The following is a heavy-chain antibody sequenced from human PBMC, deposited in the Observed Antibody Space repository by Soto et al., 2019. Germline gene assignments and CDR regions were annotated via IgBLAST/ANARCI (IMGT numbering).Heavy chain of an antibody. CDR2: IYYSGST. D-gene: IGHD6-19*01. CDR1: GGSISSYY. J-gene: IGHJ4*02. CDR3: ARDRGYSSGFDY. Sequence: SETLSLTCTVSGGSISSYYWSWIRQPPGKGLEWIGYIYYSGSTNYNPSLKSRVTISVDTSKNQFSLKLSSVTAADTAVYYCARDRGYSSGFDYWGQGTLVTVSS. V-gene: IGHV4-59*01.